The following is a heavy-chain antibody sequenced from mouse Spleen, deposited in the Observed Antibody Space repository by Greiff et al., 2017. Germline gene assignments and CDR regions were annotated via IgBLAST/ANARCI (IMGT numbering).Heavy chain of an antibody. D-gene: IGHD3-3*01. V-gene: IGHV5-6-3*01. CDR2: INSNGGST. CDR3: ARAGYWYFDV. Sequence: EVKVVESGGGLVQPGGSLKLSCAASGFTFSSYGMSWVRQTPDKRLELVATINSNGGSTYYPDSVKGRFTISRDNAKNTLYLQMSSLKSEDTAMYYCARAGYWYFDVWGAGTTVTVSS. J-gene: IGHJ1*01. CDR1: GFTFSSYG.